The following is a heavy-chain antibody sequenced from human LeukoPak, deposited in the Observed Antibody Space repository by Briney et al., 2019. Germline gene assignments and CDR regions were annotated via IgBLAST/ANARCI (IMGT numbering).Heavy chain of an antibody. V-gene: IGHV1-69*13. J-gene: IGHJ5*02. Sequence: ASVKVSCKASGGTFSSYAISWVRQAPGQGLEWMGGIIPIFGTANYAQKFQGRVTITADESTSTAYMELSSLRSEDTAVYYCARDLGYYYGSGSYYTPYNWFDPWGQGTLVTVSS. CDR1: GGTFSSYA. CDR3: ARDLGYYYGSGSYYTPYNWFDP. CDR2: IIPIFGTA. D-gene: IGHD3-10*01.